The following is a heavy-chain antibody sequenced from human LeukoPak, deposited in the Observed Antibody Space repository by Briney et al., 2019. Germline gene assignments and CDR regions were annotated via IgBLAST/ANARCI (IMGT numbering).Heavy chain of an antibody. CDR1: GFTFSGYA. J-gene: IGHJ5*02. V-gene: IGHV3-53*01. CDR3: VREKRFLEWS. D-gene: IGHD3-3*01. Sequence: PGGSLRLSCVASGFTFSGYAMTWVRQAPGKGLEWVSVVYNVGTTYYADSVKGRFPISRDNSKNTLYLQMNSLRVEDTAVYYCVREKRFLEWSWGEGNLVTVSS. CDR2: VYNVGTT.